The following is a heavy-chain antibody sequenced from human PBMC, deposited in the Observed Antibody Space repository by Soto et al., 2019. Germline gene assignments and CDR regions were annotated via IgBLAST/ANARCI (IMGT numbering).Heavy chain of an antibody. CDR1: GFTFSSYW. D-gene: IGHD3-16*01. V-gene: IGHV3-74*01. Sequence: EVPLVESGGGLVQPGGSLRLSCAASGFTFSSYWMHWVRQAPGKGLVWVSRIDGDGSSTIYADSVKGRFTISRDNAKSTLYLQMNSLRAEDTAVYYCARARGGAAADYWGQGTLVTVSS. CDR2: IDGDGSST. J-gene: IGHJ4*02. CDR3: ARARGGAAADY.